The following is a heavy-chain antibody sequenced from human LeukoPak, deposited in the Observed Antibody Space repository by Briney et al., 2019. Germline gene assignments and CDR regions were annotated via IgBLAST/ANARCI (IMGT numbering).Heavy chain of an antibody. V-gene: IGHV4-34*01. CDR2: INHSGST. J-gene: IGHJ4*02. CDR1: GGSFSGYY. D-gene: IGHD3-22*01. Sequence: PETLSLTCAVYGGSFSGYYWSWIRQPPGKGLEWIGEINHSGSTNYNPSLKSRVTISVDTSKNQFSLKLSSVTAADTAVYYCASEVADYDSSGYYELWGQGTLVTVSS. CDR3: ASEVADYDSSGYYEL.